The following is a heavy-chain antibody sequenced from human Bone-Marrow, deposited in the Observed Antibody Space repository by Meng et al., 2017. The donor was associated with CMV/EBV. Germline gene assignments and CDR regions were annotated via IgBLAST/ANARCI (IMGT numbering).Heavy chain of an antibody. Sequence: ASVKVSWKASGYTFTSYDISWVRQAPGQGLEWMGWISAYNGNTNYAQKLQGRVTMTTDTSTSTAYMELRSLRSDDTAVYYCARDESCSSTSCYGLGFDYWGQGTLVTVSS. CDR2: ISAYNGNT. J-gene: IGHJ4*02. CDR3: ARDESCSSTSCYGLGFDY. CDR1: GYTFTSYD. V-gene: IGHV1-18*01. D-gene: IGHD2-2*01.